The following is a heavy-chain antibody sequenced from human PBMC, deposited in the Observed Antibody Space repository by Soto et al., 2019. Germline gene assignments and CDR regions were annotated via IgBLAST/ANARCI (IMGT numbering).Heavy chain of an antibody. V-gene: IGHV3-53*01. Sequence: HLVQSGGGLIQPGGSLRLSCAASGFTVSSKYMSWVRLAPGKGLEWVSVIYAGGDTYYADSVKGRFTISRDNSKNTVSLQMNSLRAEDTAVYDCVRDPWDYWGQGTLVTVSS. CDR3: VRDPWDY. J-gene: IGHJ4*02. CDR1: GFTVSSKY. CDR2: IYAGGDT.